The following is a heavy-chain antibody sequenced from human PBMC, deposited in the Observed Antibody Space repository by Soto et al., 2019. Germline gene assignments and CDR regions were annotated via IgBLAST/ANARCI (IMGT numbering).Heavy chain of an antibody. J-gene: IGHJ4*02. V-gene: IGHV4-39*01. CDR3: ARQSSTSMAARYFDY. CDR2: IYYSGST. Sequence: QLQLQESGPGLVKPSETLSLTCTVSGGSISSSSYYWGWIRQPPGKGLEWIGSIYYSGSTYYNPSLKSRVTRSVDTSENQFSLKLSSVTAADTAFYYCARQSSTSMAARYFDYWGQGTLVTVSS. CDR1: GGSISSSSYY. D-gene: IGHD6-6*01.